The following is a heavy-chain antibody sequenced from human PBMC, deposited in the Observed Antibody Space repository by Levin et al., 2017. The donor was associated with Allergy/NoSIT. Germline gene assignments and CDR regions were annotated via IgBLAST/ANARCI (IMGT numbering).Heavy chain of an antibody. J-gene: IGHJ6*03. Sequence: NLGESLKISCKGSGYSFTSYWIGWVRQMPGKGLEWMGIIYPGDSDITYSPSFEGQVTISADKSVSTAYLQWSSLKASDTAIYYCARHKGYYDSGRHYFYYYMDVWGKGTTVTVSS. V-gene: IGHV5-51*01. CDR3: ARHKGYYDSGRHYFYYYMDV. D-gene: IGHD3-10*01. CDR1: GYSFTSYW. CDR2: IYPGDSDI.